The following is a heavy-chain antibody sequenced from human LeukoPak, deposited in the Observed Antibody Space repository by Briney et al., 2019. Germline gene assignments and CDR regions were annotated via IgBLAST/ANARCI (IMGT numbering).Heavy chain of an antibody. J-gene: IGHJ4*02. CDR2: INKDGGEK. D-gene: IGHD3-10*01. Sequence: SGGSLRLSCAASGFTFSSYWMSWVRQAPGKGLEWVANINKDGGEKYYVDSVKGRFTISRDNAKNSLYLQMNSLRAEDTAVYYCARYLRVVPLDYWGQGTLVTVSS. V-gene: IGHV3-7*01. CDR1: GFTFSSYW. CDR3: ARYLRVVPLDY.